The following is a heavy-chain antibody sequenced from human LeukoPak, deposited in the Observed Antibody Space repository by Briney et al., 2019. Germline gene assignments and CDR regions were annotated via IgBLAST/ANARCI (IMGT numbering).Heavy chain of an antibody. CDR1: GGTISSYY. J-gene: IGHJ4*02. D-gene: IGHD3-22*01. Sequence: SETLCLTCTVSGGTISSYYWSWIRQPPGKGLEWIGYIYYSGSTNYNPSLKSRVTISVDTSKNQFSLTLSSVTAADTAVYYCAREIHYYDSRCKGLYYFDYWAQRTLVTVSS. V-gene: IGHV4-59*01. CDR3: AREIHYYDSRCKGLYYFDY. CDR2: IYYSGST.